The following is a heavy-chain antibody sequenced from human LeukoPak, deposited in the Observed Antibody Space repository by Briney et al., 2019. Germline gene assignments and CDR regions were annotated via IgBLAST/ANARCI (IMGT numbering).Heavy chain of an antibody. CDR3: ARGVTAKGY. Sequence: PSETLSLTCTVSGGSLSSYYWSWLRQPPGKGLEWIGYIYYSGSTNYNPSLKSRVTISIDTSKNQFSLKLSSVTAADTAVYYCARGVTAKGYWGQGTLVTVSS. J-gene: IGHJ4*02. CDR2: IYYSGST. D-gene: IGHD4-23*01. V-gene: IGHV4-59*01. CDR1: GGSLSSYY.